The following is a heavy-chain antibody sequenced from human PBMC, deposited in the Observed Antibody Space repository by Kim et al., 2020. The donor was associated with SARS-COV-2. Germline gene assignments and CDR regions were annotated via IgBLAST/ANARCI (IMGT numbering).Heavy chain of an antibody. D-gene: IGHD6-13*01. CDR2: INPNSGGT. J-gene: IGHJ4*01. CDR3: ARGPYSSRCYRYDY. V-gene: IGHV1-2*02. Sequence: ASVKVSCKASGYTFTDYYMHWVRQAPGQGLESMGWINPNSGGTNYAQKFQGRVTMTRDTSISTAYMELSRLSSDDTAVYYCARGPYSSRCYRYDYWGQGTLVTVSP. CDR1: GYTFTDYY.